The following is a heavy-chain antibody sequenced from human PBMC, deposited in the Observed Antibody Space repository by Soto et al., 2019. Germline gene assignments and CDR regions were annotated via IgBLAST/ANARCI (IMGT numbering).Heavy chain of an antibody. J-gene: IGHJ6*02. D-gene: IGHD2-8*01. V-gene: IGHV3-30*18. CDR3: AKDRAIVLMVYAIEADYYYGMDV. CDR2: ISYDGSNK. Sequence: GGSLRLSCAASGFTFSSYGMHWVRQAPGKGLEWVAVISYDGSNKYYADSVKGRFTISRDNSKNTLYLQMNSLRAEDTAVYYCAKDRAIVLMVYAIEADYYYGMDVWGQGTTVTVSS. CDR1: GFTFSSYG.